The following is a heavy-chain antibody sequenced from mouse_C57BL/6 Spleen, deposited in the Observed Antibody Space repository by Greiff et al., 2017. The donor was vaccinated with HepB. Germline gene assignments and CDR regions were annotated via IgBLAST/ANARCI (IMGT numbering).Heavy chain of an antibody. J-gene: IGHJ4*01. Sequence: QVHVKQSGAELVKPGASVKLSCKASGYTFTEYTIHWVKQRSGQGLEWIGWFYPGSGSIKYNEKFKDKATLTADKSSSTVYMELSRLTSEDSAVDFCARHGRKGDYGSSAMDYWGQGTSVTVSS. CDR2: FYPGSGSI. CDR1: GYTFTEYT. CDR3: ARHGRKGDYGSSAMDY. V-gene: IGHV1-62-2*01. D-gene: IGHD1-1*01.